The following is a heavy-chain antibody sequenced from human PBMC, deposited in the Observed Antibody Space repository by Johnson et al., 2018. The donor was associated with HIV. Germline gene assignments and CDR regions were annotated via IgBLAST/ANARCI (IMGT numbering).Heavy chain of an antibody. D-gene: IGHD2-15*01. CDR3: ARVGVDDAFDF. V-gene: IGHV3-74*02. CDR1: GLTFSSYW. CDR2: INSDGSST. J-gene: IGHJ3*01. Sequence: VQLVESGGNLVQPGGSLRLSCAASGLTFSSYWMHWVRQAPGKGLVWVSRINSDGSSTSYADSVKGRFTISRDNAKNSLFLQMNSLRAEDTALYSCARVGVDDAFDFWGQGTMVTVSS.